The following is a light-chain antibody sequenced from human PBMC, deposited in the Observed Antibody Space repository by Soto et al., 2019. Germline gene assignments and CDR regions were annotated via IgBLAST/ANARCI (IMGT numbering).Light chain of an antibody. J-gene: IGLJ1*01. Sequence: QSVLTQPPSASGTPGQRVTIFCSGSYSNVGSDTVNWYQQLPGTAPKLLIYNNNQRPSGVPDRFSASKSGTSASLAISGLQSEDESDYYCAAWDDSLNRYVFGSGTKVTVL. CDR3: AAWDDSLNRYV. V-gene: IGLV1-44*01. CDR2: NNN. CDR1: YSNVGSDT.